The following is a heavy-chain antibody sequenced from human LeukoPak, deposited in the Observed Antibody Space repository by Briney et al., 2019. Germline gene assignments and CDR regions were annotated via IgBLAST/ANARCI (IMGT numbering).Heavy chain of an antibody. Sequence: GESLNISCKGSGCTFSSYWIGWVRQMPGKGLEWMGIIYPGDSDTRYSPSLQGQVTISVDTSIGTAYLQWSSLKASDTAIYYCARQNDFRLDYWGQGTLVTVSS. J-gene: IGHJ4*02. CDR3: ARQNDFRLDY. CDR1: GCTFSSYW. V-gene: IGHV5-51*01. D-gene: IGHD3-3*01. CDR2: IYPGDSDT.